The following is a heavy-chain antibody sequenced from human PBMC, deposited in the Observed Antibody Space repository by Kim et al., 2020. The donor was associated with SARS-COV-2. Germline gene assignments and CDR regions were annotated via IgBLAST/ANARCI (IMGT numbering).Heavy chain of an antibody. J-gene: IGHJ1*01. D-gene: IGHD6-13*01. V-gene: IGHV3-33*01. Sequence: GGSLRLSCAASGFTFSTYGMHWVRQAPGKGLEWVAVIWYDGSNKYYADSVKGRFTISRDNSKNTLYLQMNSLRAEDTAVYYCARDLGIAAAATTEYFQHWVQG. CDR3: ARDLGIAAAATTEYFQH. CDR1: GFTFSTYG. CDR2: IWYDGSNK.